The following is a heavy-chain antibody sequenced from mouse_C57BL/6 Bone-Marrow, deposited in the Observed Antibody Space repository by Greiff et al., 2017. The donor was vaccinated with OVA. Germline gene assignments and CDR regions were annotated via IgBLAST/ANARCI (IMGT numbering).Heavy chain of an antibody. CDR3: ARREEELSWFAY. V-gene: IGHV1-62-2*01. CDR1: GYTFTEYT. CDR2: FYPGSGSI. J-gene: IGHJ3*01. Sequence: QVQLQQSGAELVKPGASVKLSCKASGYTFTEYTIHWVKQRSGQGLEWIGWFYPGSGSIKYNEKFKDKATLTADKSYSTVYMELSRLTSEDSAVYCSARREEELSWFAYWGQGTLVTVSA.